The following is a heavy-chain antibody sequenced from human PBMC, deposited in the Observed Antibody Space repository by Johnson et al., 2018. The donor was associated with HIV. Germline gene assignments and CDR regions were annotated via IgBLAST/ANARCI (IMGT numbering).Heavy chain of an antibody. J-gene: IGHJ3*02. CDR3: ARDGPRGSYGAFDI. D-gene: IGHD1-26*01. CDR2: ITTAGDT. V-gene: IGHV3-13*01. CDR1: GFTFSTYA. Sequence: VQLVESGGGVVQPGGSLRLSCAASGFTFSTYAMSWVRQAPGKGLEWVSGITTAGDTYYPGSVKGRFTIFRDNAKNSLYLQMNSLRAEDTALYYCARDGPRGSYGAFDIWGQGTMVTVSS.